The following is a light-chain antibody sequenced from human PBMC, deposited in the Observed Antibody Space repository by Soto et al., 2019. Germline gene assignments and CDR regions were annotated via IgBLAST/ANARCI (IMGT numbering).Light chain of an antibody. Sequence: DIQMTQSPSSVSASVGDRVTITCRASQGISSWLNWYQQKPGKAPKLLIYGASSLQSGVPSRFSGSGSGTDFTLAISSLQPEDFATYYCQQANSFPWTFGQGTTVEIK. CDR1: QGISSW. CDR3: QQANSFPWT. J-gene: IGKJ1*01. V-gene: IGKV1-12*01. CDR2: GAS.